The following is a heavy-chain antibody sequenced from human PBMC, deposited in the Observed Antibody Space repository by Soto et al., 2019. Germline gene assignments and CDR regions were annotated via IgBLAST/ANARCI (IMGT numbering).Heavy chain of an antibody. J-gene: IGHJ5*02. CDR3: ASSYCSGGSCYRRWFDP. V-gene: IGHV4-30-2*01. Sequence: SETLSLTCAVSGGSISSGGYSWSWIRQPPGKGLEWIGYIYHSGSTYYNPSLKSRVTISVDRSKNQFSLKLSSVTAADTAVYYCASSYCSGGSCYRRWFDPWGQGTLVTVSS. CDR1: GGSISSGGYS. CDR2: IYHSGST. D-gene: IGHD2-15*01.